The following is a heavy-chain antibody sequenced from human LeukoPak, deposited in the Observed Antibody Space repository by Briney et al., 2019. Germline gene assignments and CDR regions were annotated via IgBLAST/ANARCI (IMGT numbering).Heavy chain of an antibody. CDR1: GFTFSDFY. Sequence: GGSLRLSCVASGFTFSDFYMIWIRQAPGRGLECVSYISGSGSGIYYTDSVKGRFTISRDNAKNSLFLQINRLRAEDTAVYYCARIGGGNAFDIWGQGTMVTVSS. CDR3: ARIGGGNAFDI. J-gene: IGHJ3*02. CDR2: ISGSGSGI. D-gene: IGHD1-26*01. V-gene: IGHV3-11*01.